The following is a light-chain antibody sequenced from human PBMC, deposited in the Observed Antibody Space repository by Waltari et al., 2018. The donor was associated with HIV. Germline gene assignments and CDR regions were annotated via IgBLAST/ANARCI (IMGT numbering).Light chain of an antibody. V-gene: IGKV1-9*01. CDR2: DAS. Sequence: DILLTQSPPFLSASVADRVTISCRASQGIRNYLAWFQQKPGRAPKLLIFDASTLQSGVPSRFRGSGSGTQFTLTINSLQPEDFAVYYCQQHNTYPLTFGPGT. CDR3: QQHNTYPLT. CDR1: QGIRNY. J-gene: IGKJ3*01.